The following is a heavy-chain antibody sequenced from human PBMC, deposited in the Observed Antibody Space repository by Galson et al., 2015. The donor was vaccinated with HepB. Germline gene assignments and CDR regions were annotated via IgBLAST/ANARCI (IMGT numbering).Heavy chain of an antibody. V-gene: IGHV4-59*01. D-gene: IGHD3-10*01. Sequence: LSLTCTVSGGSISSYYWSWIRQPPGKGLEWIGYIYYSGSTNYNPSLKSRVTISVDTSKNQFSLKLSSVTAADTAVYYCARVGANYYGSGSSFFDYWGQGTLVTVSS. CDR2: IYYSGST. CDR1: GGSISSYY. CDR3: ARVGANYYGSGSSFFDY. J-gene: IGHJ4*02.